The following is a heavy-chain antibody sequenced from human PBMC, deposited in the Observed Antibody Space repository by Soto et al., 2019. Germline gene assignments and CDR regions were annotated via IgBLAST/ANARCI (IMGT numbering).Heavy chain of an antibody. V-gene: IGHV3-21*01. D-gene: IGHD2-2*01. J-gene: IGHJ4*02. Sequence: GGSLRLSCAASGFTFSSYSMNWVRQAPGKGLEWVSSISSSSSYIYYADSVKGRFTISRDNAKNSLYLQMNSLRAEDTAVYYCARDQGWPEVEIVVVPAAAYDYWGQGTLVTVSS. CDR1: GFTFSSYS. CDR2: ISSSSSYI. CDR3: ARDQGWPEVEIVVVPAAAYDY.